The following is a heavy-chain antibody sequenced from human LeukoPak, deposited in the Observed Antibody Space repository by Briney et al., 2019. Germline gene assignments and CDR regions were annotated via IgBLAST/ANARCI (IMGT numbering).Heavy chain of an antibody. CDR1: GASIRNVNYF. J-gene: IGHJ3*01. V-gene: IGHV4-30-4*08. CDR3: AREVISPADSDGFDL. Sequence: SQTLSLTCTVSGASIRNVNYFWSWVRQPPGEGLEWIGYIYYSGSAHYNPSLKSRVTISVDTSKNQFSLRLSSVTAADTAVYYCAREVISPADSDGFDLWGQGTMVTVSS. CDR2: IYYSGSA. D-gene: IGHD2-2*01.